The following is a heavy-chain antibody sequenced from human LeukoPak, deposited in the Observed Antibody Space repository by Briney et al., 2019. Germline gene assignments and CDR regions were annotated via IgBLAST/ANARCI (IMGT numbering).Heavy chain of an antibody. Sequence: GGSLRLSCVASGFRFSSHGMNWVRQAPGKGLEWVSHINANSRNIDYADSVKGRFTISRDNAKNSQYLQMNNLRAEDTAVYYCARVGPITSKQGAFDIWGQGTMVTVSS. D-gene: IGHD3-16*01. V-gene: IGHV3-48*01. J-gene: IGHJ3*02. CDR1: GFRFSSHG. CDR2: INANSRNI. CDR3: ARVGPITSKQGAFDI.